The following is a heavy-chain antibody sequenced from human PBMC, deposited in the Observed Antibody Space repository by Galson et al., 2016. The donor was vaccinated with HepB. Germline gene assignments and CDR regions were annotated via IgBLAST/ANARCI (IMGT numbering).Heavy chain of an antibody. CDR3: PQHGDAGNSADYNGLNV. CDR2: INAQDDRT. D-gene: IGHD4-23*01. Sequence: SLRLSCAASGFIFEDFGMHWVRQAPGKGLEWVSLINAQDDRTYYAASVKGRFTVSRDNNKKILYLQMNRLNLDDTALYYCPQHGDAGNSADYNGLNVWGQGTMVTVSS. V-gene: IGHV3-43*02. J-gene: IGHJ6*02. CDR1: GFIFEDFG.